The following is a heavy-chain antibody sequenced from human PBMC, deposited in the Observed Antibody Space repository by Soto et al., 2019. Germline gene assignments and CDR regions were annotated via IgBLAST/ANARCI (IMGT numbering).Heavy chain of an antibody. CDR2: ISAYNGNT. CDR3: ARVPAGYYYGSEMYNWFDT. Sequence: ARVEVCRKAPRFTFNSYGIRLVQHYPGRGREWMGWISAYNGNTNYAQKLQGRVTMTTDTSTSTAYMELRSMRSDDTAVYYCARVPAGYYYGSEMYNWFDTWGQGTLVTVSS. J-gene: IGHJ5*02. D-gene: IGHD3-10*01. V-gene: IGHV1-18*01. CDR1: RFTFNSYG.